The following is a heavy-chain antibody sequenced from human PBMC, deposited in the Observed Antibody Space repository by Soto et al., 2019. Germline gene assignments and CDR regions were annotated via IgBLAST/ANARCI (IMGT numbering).Heavy chain of an antibody. CDR3: ATSRKGGWTCDH. CDR2: IHSSGSS. CDR1: GDSISSGAYY. V-gene: IGHV4-31*03. Sequence: QVQLQESGPGLVETSQTLSLTCTVSGDSISSGAYYWSWGRQLPGKGLEWIGYIHSSGSSDYAPSLRSRLTISIYTSENQFSLTLNSVTAADTAVYYCATSRKGGWTCDHWGQGTLVTVSS. J-gene: IGHJ4*02. D-gene: IGHD6-19*01.